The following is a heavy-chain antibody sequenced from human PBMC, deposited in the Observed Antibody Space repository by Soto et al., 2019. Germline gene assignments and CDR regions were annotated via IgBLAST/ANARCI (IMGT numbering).Heavy chain of an antibody. J-gene: IGHJ5*02. V-gene: IGHV3-23*01. D-gene: IGHD3-9*01. CDR1: GFTFSNYA. CDR2: ISGSGDST. Sequence: EVQLLDSGGGLVQPGGSLRLSCAASGFTFSNYAMSWVRQAPGKGLECVSTISGSGDSTYYADSVKGRFTISRDNSKNTLYLQMNSLIAEDTAVYYCAKGWYDLLTWGQGALVTVSS. CDR3: AKGWYDLLT.